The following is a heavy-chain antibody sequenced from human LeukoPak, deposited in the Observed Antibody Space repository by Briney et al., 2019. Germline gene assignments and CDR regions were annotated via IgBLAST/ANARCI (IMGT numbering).Heavy chain of an antibody. CDR1: GYTFTSYY. CDR3: ARYAVVGDGYKNLLDY. V-gene: IGHV1-46*01. CDR2: INPSGGST. J-gene: IGHJ4*02. D-gene: IGHD5-24*01. Sequence: ASVKVSCKASGYTFTSYYMHWVRQAPGQGLEWKGIINPSGGSTSYAQKFQGRVTMTRDTSTSTVYMELSSLRSEDTAVYYCARYAVVGDGYKNLLDYWGQGTLVTVSS.